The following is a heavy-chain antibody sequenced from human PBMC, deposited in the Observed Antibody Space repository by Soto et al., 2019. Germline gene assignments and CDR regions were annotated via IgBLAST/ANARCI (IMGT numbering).Heavy chain of an antibody. CDR2: IKSKTDGGTT. CDR1: GFTFSNAW. Sequence: EVQLVESGGGLVKPGGSLRLSCAASGFTFSNAWMSWVRQAPGKGLEWVGRIKSKTDGGTTDYAAPVKGRFTISRDDSKNTLYLQMNSLKTEDTAVYYCTTERPDILVVVAATSPVVWGQGTLVTFSS. V-gene: IGHV3-15*01. D-gene: IGHD2-15*01. CDR3: TTERPDILVVVAATSPVV. J-gene: IGHJ4*02.